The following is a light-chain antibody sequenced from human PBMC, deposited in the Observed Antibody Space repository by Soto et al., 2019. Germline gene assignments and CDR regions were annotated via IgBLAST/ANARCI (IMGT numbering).Light chain of an antibody. V-gene: IGKV1-5*03. J-gene: IGKJ5*01. CDR1: LPISSW. CDR2: KAS. CDR3: QQYNSYWYT. Sequence: DIQMTQSPSTLSASVGDRVTITCRASLPISSWLAWYQQKPGKAPKLLIYKASSLESGVPSRFSGSGSGTEFTLTISSLQPDDFATYYCQQYNSYWYTFGQGTRLEIK.